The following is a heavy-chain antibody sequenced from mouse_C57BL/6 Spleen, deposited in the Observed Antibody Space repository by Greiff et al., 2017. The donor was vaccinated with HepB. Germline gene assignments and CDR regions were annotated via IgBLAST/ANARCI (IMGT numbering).Heavy chain of an antibody. CDR2: ISDGGSYT. V-gene: IGHV5-4*01. CDR3: AREDYGVFDY. Sequence: EVQVVESGGGLVKPGGSLKLSCAASGFTFSSYAMSWVRQTPEKRLEWVATISDGGSYTYYPDNVKGRFTVSRDNAKNNLYLQMSHLKSEDTAMYYCAREDYGVFDYWGQGTTLTVSS. D-gene: IGHD2-4*01. J-gene: IGHJ2*01. CDR1: GFTFSSYA.